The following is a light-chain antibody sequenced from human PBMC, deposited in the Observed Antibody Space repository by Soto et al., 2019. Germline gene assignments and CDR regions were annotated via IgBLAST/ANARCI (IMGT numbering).Light chain of an antibody. V-gene: IGKV1-39*01. Sequence: DIQMTQSPSSLSSSGRYRATITCPASQRIRSYLDWFQQKPGKAPKLLIYAASNLQSGVPSRFTGSGSGTEFTLTISSLQPEDFATYYCQQSFRTPLTFGRGTKVDIK. J-gene: IGKJ3*01. CDR3: QQSFRTPLT. CDR1: QRIRSY. CDR2: AAS.